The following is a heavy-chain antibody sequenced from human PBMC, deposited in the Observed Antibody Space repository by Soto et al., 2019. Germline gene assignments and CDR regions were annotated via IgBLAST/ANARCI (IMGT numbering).Heavy chain of an antibody. V-gene: IGHV1-18*01. CDR1: GYTFTSYG. D-gene: IGHD3-10*01. J-gene: IGHJ4*02. CDR2: ISAYNGNT. CDR3: ARENHYYGSGYFDY. Sequence: GASVKLSCKACGYTFTSYGISWVRQAPGQGLEWMGWISAYNGNTNYAQKLQGRVTMTTDTSTSTAYMELRSLRSDDTAVYYCARENHYYGSGYFDYWGQGTLVTVSS.